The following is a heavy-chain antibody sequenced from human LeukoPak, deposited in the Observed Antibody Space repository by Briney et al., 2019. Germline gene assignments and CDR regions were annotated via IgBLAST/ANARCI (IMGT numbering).Heavy chain of an antibody. J-gene: IGHJ5*02. V-gene: IGHV1-58*02. CDR3: AAGYYYGSGSYYNQP. Sequence: ASVKVSCKASGFTFTSSAMQWVRQARGQRLEWIGWIVVGSSNTNYAQKFQERVTITRDMSTSTAYMELSSLRSEDTAVYYCAAGYYYGSGSYYNQPWGQGTLVTVSS. D-gene: IGHD3-10*01. CDR1: GFTFTSSA. CDR2: IVVGSSNT.